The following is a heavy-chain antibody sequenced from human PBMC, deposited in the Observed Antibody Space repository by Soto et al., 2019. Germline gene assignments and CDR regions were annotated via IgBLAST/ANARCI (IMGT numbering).Heavy chain of an antibody. CDR3: ARGSDGGDLDFDY. V-gene: IGHV4-30-2*01. CDR1: GGSISSGGYS. D-gene: IGHD2-21*01. CDR2: IYHSGST. J-gene: IGHJ4*02. Sequence: QLQLQESGSGLVKPSQTLSLTCAVSGGSISSGGYSWSWIQQPPGKGLEWIGYIYHSGSTYYNPSLKSRVTISVDRSKNQFSLKLSSVTAADTAVYYCARGSDGGDLDFDYWGQGTLVTVSS.